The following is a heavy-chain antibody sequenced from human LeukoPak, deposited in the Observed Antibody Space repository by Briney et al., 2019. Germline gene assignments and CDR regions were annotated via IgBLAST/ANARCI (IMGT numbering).Heavy chain of an antibody. Sequence: GASVKVSCKASGYTVTRYDINLVRQAAAQGLEWMGWMNPNRGNTGYAQKFQGRVTMTRNTSISTAYMELSSLRSEDTAVYYCARGRTDVLLWFGESGENFDYWGQGTLVTVSS. J-gene: IGHJ4*02. V-gene: IGHV1-8*01. CDR1: GYTVTRYD. D-gene: IGHD3-10*01. CDR2: MNPNRGNT. CDR3: ARGRTDVLLWFGESGENFDY.